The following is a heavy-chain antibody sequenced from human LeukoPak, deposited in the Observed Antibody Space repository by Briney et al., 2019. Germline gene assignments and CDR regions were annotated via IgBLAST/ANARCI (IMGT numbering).Heavy chain of an antibody. V-gene: IGHV3-23*01. CDR2: ISGSGGGT. D-gene: IGHD1-7*01. Sequence: GGSLRLSCAASGFSFGSYAMSWVRQAPRKGLEWVSVISGSGGGTFYVDSVKGRSTISRDNSKNTLYLQMNSLRVEDTAVYYCAKVGITGSTRYFDNWGQGTLVTVSS. J-gene: IGHJ4*02. CDR1: GFSFGSYA. CDR3: AKVGITGSTRYFDN.